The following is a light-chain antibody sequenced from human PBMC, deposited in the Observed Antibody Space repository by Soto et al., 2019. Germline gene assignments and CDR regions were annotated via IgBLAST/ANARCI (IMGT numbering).Light chain of an antibody. V-gene: IGKV1-39*01. CDR1: QSISSY. CDR2: AAS. J-gene: IGKJ4*01. Sequence: DIQMTQSPSSLSASVGDRVTITCRASQSISSYLNWYQQKPGKAPKLLIYAASSLQGGVPSRFSGSGSGTEFTLTISSLQPEDFATYYCQQSYSTLTFGGGTKVEIK. CDR3: QQSYSTLT.